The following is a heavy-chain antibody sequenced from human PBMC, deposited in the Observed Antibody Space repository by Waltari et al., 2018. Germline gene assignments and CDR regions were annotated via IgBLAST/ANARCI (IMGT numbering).Heavy chain of an antibody. D-gene: IGHD2-21*02. CDR3: ARGPFVVVTAADAFDI. J-gene: IGHJ3*02. CDR2: INHSGST. Sequence: QVQLQQWGAGLLKPSETLSLTCAVYGGSFSGYYWSWIRQPPRKGLEWIGEINHSGSTNCHPSIKSRVTISVDTSKNQFSLKLSSVTAADTAVYYCARGPFVVVTAADAFDIWGQGTMVTVSS. CDR1: GGSFSGYY. V-gene: IGHV4-34*01.